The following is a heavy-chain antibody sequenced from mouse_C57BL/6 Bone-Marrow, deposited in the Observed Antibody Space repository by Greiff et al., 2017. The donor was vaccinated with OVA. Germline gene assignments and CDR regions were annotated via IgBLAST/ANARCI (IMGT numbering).Heavy chain of an antibody. CDR3: ARGNYSDSWFAY. CDR2: ISDGGSYT. J-gene: IGHJ3*01. CDR1: GFTFSSYA. V-gene: IGHV5-4*01. Sequence: EVQLVESGGGLVKPGGSLKLSCAASGFTFSSYAMSWVRQTPEKRLEWVATISDGGSYTYYPDNVKGRFTISRDNAKNNLYLQMSHLKSEDTAMDYGARGNYSDSWFAYWGQGTLVTVSA. D-gene: IGHD2-12*01.